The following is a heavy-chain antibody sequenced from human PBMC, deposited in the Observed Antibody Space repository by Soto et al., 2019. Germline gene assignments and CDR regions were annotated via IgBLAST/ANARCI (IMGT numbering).Heavy chain of an antibody. CDR2: IIPILGIA. Sequence: SVKVSCKASGGTFSSYTISWVRQAPGQGLEWMGRIIPILGIANYAQKFQGRVTITADKSTSTAYMELSSLRSEDTAVYYCARDRGRYCSGGSCYYYWGQGTLVTVSS. CDR3: ARDRGRYCSGGSCYYY. CDR1: GGTFSSYT. J-gene: IGHJ4*02. V-gene: IGHV1-69*04. D-gene: IGHD2-15*01.